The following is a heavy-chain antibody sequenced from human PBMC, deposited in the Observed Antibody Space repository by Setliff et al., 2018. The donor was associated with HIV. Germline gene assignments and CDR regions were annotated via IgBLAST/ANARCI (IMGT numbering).Heavy chain of an antibody. J-gene: IGHJ3*02. D-gene: IGHD1-26*01. CDR1: GGSISSYY. CDR3: ASTSGIVGAARVFDI. V-gene: IGHV4-4*09. Sequence: SETLSLTCTVSGGSISSYYWSWIRQPPGKGLEWIGYTYTSGSTSYNPSLKSRVTISIDTSKNQFALKLNSVTAADTAVYYCASTSGIVGAARVFDIWGQGTMVSISS. CDR2: TYTSGST.